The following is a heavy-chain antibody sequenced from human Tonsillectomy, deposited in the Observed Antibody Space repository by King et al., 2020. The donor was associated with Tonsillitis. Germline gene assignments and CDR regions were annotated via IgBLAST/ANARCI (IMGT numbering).Heavy chain of an antibody. Sequence: VQLVESGGGLVQPGGSLRLSCAASGFTFSSYAMSWVRQAPGKGLEWVSAISGSGGSTYYADSVKGRFTISRDNSKNTLYLQMNSLRAEDTAVYYCAKVAGQWLVQGGYFDYWGQGTLVTVSS. D-gene: IGHD6-19*01. CDR1: GFTFSSYA. J-gene: IGHJ4*02. V-gene: IGHV3-23*04. CDR2: ISGSGGST. CDR3: AKVAGQWLVQGGYFDY.